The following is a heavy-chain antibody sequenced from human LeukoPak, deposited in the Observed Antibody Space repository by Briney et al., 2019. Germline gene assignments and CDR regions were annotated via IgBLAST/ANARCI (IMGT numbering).Heavy chain of an antibody. Sequence: SETLSLTCAVYGGSFSGYYWSWIRQPPGKGLEWIGEINHSGSTYYNPSLKIRVTISVDTSKNQFSLKLKSVTAAATAVYYCARSQARLGWFDPWGQGTLVSVSS. CDR3: ARSQARLGWFDP. V-gene: IGHV4-34*01. CDR1: GGSFSGYY. D-gene: IGHD6-19*01. J-gene: IGHJ5*02. CDR2: INHSGST.